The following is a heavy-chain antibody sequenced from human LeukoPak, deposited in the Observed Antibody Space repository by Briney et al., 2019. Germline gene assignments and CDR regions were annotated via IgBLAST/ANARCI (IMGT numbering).Heavy chain of an antibody. Sequence: GGSLRLSCAASGFTFSSYAMSWVRQAPGKGLEWVSSISGSGGSTYYADSVKGRFTISRDNSKNTLYLQMNSLRAEDTAVYYCAKQCSGGSCYLDYWGQGTLVTVSS. CDR1: GFTFSSYA. J-gene: IGHJ4*02. D-gene: IGHD2-15*01. V-gene: IGHV3-23*01. CDR3: AKQCSGGSCYLDY. CDR2: ISGSGGST.